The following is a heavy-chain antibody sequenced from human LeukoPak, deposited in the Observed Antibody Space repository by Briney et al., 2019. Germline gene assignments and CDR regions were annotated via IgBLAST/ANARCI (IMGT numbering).Heavy chain of an antibody. CDR2: IWYDGSNK. CDR3: ARQGWGGNYFGY. Sequence: GGSLRLSCAASGFTFSSYGMHWVRQAPGKGLEWVAVIWYDGSNKYYADSVKGRFTISRDNSKNTLYLQMNSLRAEDTAVYYCARQGWGGNYFGYWGQGTLVTVSS. V-gene: IGHV3-33*01. J-gene: IGHJ4*02. D-gene: IGHD3-16*01. CDR1: GFTFSSYG.